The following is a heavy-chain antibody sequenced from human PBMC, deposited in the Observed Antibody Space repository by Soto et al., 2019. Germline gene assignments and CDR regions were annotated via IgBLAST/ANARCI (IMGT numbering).Heavy chain of an antibody. Sequence: QVQLVQSGAEVKKPGASVKVSCKASGYTFTSYDINWVRQATGQGLEWMGWMNPNSGNTGYAQKFQGRVTMTRNTSISTAYMELSSLRSEDTAVYYCARRRVLNNSSMTKRGRYWFDPWGQGTLVTVSS. D-gene: IGHD6-13*01. J-gene: IGHJ5*02. CDR3: ARRRVLNNSSMTKRGRYWFDP. CDR2: MNPNSGNT. V-gene: IGHV1-8*01. CDR1: GYTFTSYD.